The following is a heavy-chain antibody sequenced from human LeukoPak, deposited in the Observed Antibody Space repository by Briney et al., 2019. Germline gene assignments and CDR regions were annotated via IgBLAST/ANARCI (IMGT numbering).Heavy chain of an antibody. J-gene: IGHJ6*03. V-gene: IGHV1-2*02. D-gene: IGHD3-10*01. CDR2: INPNSGGT. CDR3: ARGPVVLWPRYYYYMDV. CDR1: GYTFTSYD. Sequence: ASVKVSCKASGYTFTSYDINWVRQATGQGLEWMGWINPNSGGTNYAQKFQGRVTMTRDTSISTAYMELSRLRSDDTAVYYCARGPVVLWPRYYYYMDVWGKGTTVTISS.